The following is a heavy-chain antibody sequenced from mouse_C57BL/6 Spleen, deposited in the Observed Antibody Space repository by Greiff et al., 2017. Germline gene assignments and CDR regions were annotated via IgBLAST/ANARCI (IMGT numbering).Heavy chain of an antibody. CDR2: INPNNGGT. Sequence: VQLQQSGPELVKPGASVKISCKASGYTFTDYYMNWVKQSHGKSLEWIGDINPNNGGTSYNQKFKGKATLTVDKSSSTAYMELRSLTSEDSAVYYCARGITFPYFDYWGQGTTLTVSS. J-gene: IGHJ2*01. V-gene: IGHV1-26*01. CDR3: ARGITFPYFDY. D-gene: IGHD1-1*01. CDR1: GYTFTDYY.